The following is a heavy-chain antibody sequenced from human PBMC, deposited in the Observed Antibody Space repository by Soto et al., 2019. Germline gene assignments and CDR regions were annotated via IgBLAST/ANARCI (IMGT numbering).Heavy chain of an antibody. CDR2: IRNGDNTK. Sequence: EVYLVESGGGLVQPGGSLRLSCAASGFTFITSSMNWVRQATGKGLEWVAYIRNGDNTKFYADSVKGRFTISRDDARNSLYLQMNSLRAEDTAVYYCAREDELRVYWCQGALVTVSS. CDR1: GFTFITSS. CDR3: AREDELRVY. D-gene: IGHD3-10*01. J-gene: IGHJ4*02. V-gene: IGHV3-48*01.